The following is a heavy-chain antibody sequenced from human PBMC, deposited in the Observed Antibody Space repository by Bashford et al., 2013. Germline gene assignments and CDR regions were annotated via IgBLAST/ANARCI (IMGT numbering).Heavy chain of an antibody. Sequence: GGSLRLSCAASGFTFSSYWMHWVRQAPGKGLVWVSRINSDGSSTSYADSVKGRFTISRDNAKNTLYLQMNSLRAEDTAVYYCARPILYHAFDIWGQGTMVTVSS. CDR1: GFTFSSYW. CDR3: ARPILYHAFDI. CDR2: INSDGSST. J-gene: IGHJ3*02. V-gene: IGHV3-74*01. D-gene: IGHD2-2*02.